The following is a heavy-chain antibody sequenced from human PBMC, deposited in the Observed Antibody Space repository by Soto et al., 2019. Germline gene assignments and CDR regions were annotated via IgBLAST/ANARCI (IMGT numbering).Heavy chain of an antibody. CDR3: ARHEDGYSSCWYGAFET. D-gene: IGHD6-19*01. J-gene: IGHJ3*02. Sequence: PSETLSLTCTVSGGSISSYYWSWIRQPPGKGLEWIGYIYYSGSTNYNPSLKSRVTISVDTSKNQFSLKLSSVTAADTAVYYCARHEDGYSSCWYGAFETWGQGTMVTVSS. CDR2: IYYSGST. CDR1: GGSISSYY. V-gene: IGHV4-59*08.